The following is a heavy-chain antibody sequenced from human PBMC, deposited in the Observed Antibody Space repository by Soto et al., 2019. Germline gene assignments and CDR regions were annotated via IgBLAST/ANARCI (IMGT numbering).Heavy chain of an antibody. CDR1: GGTFSSYA. CDR3: ASGSGSHEHYYYYGMDV. J-gene: IGHJ6*02. CDR2: IIPIFGTA. V-gene: IGHV1-69*06. D-gene: IGHD1-26*01. Sequence: SVKVSCKASGGTFSSYAISWVRQAPGQGLEWMGGIIPIFGTANYAQKFQGRVTITADKSTSTAYMELSSLRSEDTAVYYCASGSGSHEHYYYYGMDVWGQGTTVTVSS.